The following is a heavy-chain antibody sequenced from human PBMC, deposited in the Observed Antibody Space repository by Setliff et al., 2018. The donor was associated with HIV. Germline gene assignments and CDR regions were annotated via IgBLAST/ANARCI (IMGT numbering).Heavy chain of an antibody. CDR1: GYSFTGYY. D-gene: IGHD2-21*02. Sequence: ASVKVSCKASGYSFTGYYIHWVRQAPGQGLEWVGWINPNNGVTKTSQKFQDWVTMTRDRSISTAFLEVKSDDTAVYYCTRGGSVVVVTPMSAFDIWGHGTTVTVSS. CDR3: TRGGSVVVVTPMSAFDI. CDR2: INPNNGVT. J-gene: IGHJ3*02. V-gene: IGHV1-2*04.